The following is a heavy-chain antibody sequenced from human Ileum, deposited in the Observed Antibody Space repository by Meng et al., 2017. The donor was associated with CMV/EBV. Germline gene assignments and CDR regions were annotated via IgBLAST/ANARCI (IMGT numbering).Heavy chain of an antibody. J-gene: IGHJ4*02. Sequence: QLQLQRSGLGLLTPSEILSLTCRGYGHSINNYYWSWFRRRAGQGLQWIGRTDDRGTTKYHHSFRNRVTMSVDTSNNQFSLRVSSVTAADTAVYYSARYRAARPEYWGRGLLVTVSS. V-gene: IGHV4-4*07. CDR2: TDDRGTT. CDR1: GHSINNYY. CDR3: ARYRAARPEY. D-gene: IGHD6-6*01.